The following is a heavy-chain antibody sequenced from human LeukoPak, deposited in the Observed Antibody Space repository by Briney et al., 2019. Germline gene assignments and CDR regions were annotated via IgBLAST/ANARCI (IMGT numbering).Heavy chain of an antibody. CDR2: INHSGST. Sequence: SETLSLTCAVYGGSFSGYYWSWIRQPPGKGLEWIGEINHSGSTNYNPSLKSRVTISVDTSKNQFSLKLSSVTAADTAVYYCVGVVVPAAIPYNWFDPWGQGTLVTVSS. D-gene: IGHD2-2*01. CDR1: GGSFSGYY. V-gene: IGHV4-34*01. J-gene: IGHJ5*02. CDR3: VGVVVPAAIPYNWFDP.